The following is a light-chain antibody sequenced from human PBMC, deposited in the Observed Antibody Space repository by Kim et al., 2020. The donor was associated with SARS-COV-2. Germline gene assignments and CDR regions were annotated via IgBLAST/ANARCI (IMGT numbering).Light chain of an antibody. CDR1: QSVDSNF. Sequence: EIVLTQSPGTLSLSPGDRATISCRASQSVDSNFLAWYQQKPGQAPSLLIYGASSRATGVPDRFSGSGSGTDFTLTISRLEPEDFAVYYCQQYGTSPATFGQGTKVE. J-gene: IGKJ1*01. CDR2: GAS. CDR3: QQYGTSPAT. V-gene: IGKV3-20*01.